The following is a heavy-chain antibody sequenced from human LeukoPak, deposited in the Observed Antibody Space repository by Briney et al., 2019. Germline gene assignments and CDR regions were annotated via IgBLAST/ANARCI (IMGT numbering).Heavy chain of an antibody. CDR2: IYHSGST. CDR3: ARVALYYDFWSGETTRYYFDY. J-gene: IGHJ4*02. V-gene: IGHV4-30-2*01. D-gene: IGHD3-3*01. Sequence: PSQTLSLTCAVSGGSISSGGYSWRWIRQPPGKGLEWIGYIYHSGSTYYNPSLKSRVTISVDRSKNQFSLKLSSVTAADTAVYYCARVALYYDFWSGETTRYYFDYWGQGTLVTVSS. CDR1: GGSISSGGYS.